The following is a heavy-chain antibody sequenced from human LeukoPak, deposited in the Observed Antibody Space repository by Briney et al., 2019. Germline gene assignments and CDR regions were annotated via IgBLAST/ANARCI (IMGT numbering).Heavy chain of an antibody. J-gene: IGHJ4*02. Sequence: SETLSLTCTVSGGSISSSSYYWGWIRQPPGKGLEWIASIYYSGSTYYNPSLKSRVTISVDTSKNQFSLKLSSVPAEDTAVYYCARALYDDLYYFDYWGQGTLVTVSS. CDR1: GGSISSSSYY. D-gene: IGHD2/OR15-2a*01. CDR2: IYYSGST. V-gene: IGHV4-39*07. CDR3: ARALYDDLYYFDY.